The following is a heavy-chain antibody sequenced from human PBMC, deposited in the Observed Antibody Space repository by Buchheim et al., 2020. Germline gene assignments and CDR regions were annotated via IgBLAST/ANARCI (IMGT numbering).Heavy chain of an antibody. CDR2: ISPSSTTI. Sequence: EVKLVESGRGLVQPGGSLRLSCAASGFSFSTYSMTWVRQAPGKGLEWISYISPSSTTIYYADSVKGRFTISRDDAENSLFMQMNSLRDEDTAVYYCARYPPSIVGTIETFEHWGQGT. CDR1: GFSFSTYS. J-gene: IGHJ4*02. D-gene: IGHD5-12*01. V-gene: IGHV3-48*02. CDR3: ARYPPSIVGTIETFEH.